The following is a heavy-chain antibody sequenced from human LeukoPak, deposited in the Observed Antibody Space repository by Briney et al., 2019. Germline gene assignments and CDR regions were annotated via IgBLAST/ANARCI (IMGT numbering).Heavy chain of an antibody. CDR1: GGSISSYY. V-gene: IGHV4-59*08. CDR2: IYYSGST. Sequence: SETLSLTCTVSGGSISSYYWSWIRQPPGKGLEWIGYIYYSGSTYYNPSLKSRVTISVDTSKNQFSLKLSSVTAADTAVYFCASPRGDDSGGYYTWYFHHWARASWSPSPQ. CDR3: ASPRGDDSGGYYTWYFHH. J-gene: IGHJ1*01. D-gene: IGHD3-22*01.